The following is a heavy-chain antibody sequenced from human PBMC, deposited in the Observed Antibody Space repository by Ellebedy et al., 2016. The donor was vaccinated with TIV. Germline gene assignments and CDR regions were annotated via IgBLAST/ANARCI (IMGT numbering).Heavy chain of an antibody. CDR3: ARGPVRSDYDY. V-gene: IGHV3-11*01. CDR2: VSSDGSTI. CDR1: GFTFSDFY. J-gene: IGHJ4*02. D-gene: IGHD6-6*01. Sequence: GESLKISXAASGFTFSDFYMTWIRQAPGKGLEWVSYVSSDGSTIYYADSVKGRFSISRDNAKNSLYLQMDSLRADDTAVYYCARGPVRSDYDYWGQGTLVTVSS.